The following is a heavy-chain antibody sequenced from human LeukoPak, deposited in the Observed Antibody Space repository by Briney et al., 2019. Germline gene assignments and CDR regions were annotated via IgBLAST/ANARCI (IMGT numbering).Heavy chain of an antibody. CDR1: GGSFSGYY. J-gene: IGHJ4*02. D-gene: IGHD5-24*01. CDR2: INHSGST. CDR3: ARGGRGWLQFNRPGYFDY. V-gene: IGHV4-34*01. Sequence: PSETLSLTCAVYGGSFSGYYWSWIRQPPGKGLEWIGEINHSGSTNYNPSLKSRVTISVDTSKNQFSLKLSSATAADTAVYYCARGGRGWLQFNRPGYFDYWGQGTLVTVSS.